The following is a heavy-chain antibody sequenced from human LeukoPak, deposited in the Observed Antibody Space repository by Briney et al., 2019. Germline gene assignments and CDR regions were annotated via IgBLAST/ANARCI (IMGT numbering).Heavy chain of an antibody. V-gene: IGHV1-2*02. CDR2: INPSSGGT. D-gene: IGHD5-12*01. CDR3: AREAGYSGYDSFGY. CDR1: GYTFTGYY. J-gene: IGHJ4*02. Sequence: ASVKVSCKACGYTFTGYYMHWVRQALEQGLEWMGWINPSSGGTNYAQKFQGRVTMTRDTSISTAYMELSRLRSDDTAVYCCAREAGYSGYDSFGYWGQGTLVTVSS.